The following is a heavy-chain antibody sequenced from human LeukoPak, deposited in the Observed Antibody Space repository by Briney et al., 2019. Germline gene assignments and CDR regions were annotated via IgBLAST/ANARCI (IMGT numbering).Heavy chain of an antibody. V-gene: IGHV3-11*04. Sequence: GGSLRLSCAASGFTFSDYYMSWIRQAPGKGLEWVSYISSSGSTIYYADSVRGRFTISRDNAKNSLFLQMNSLRGEDTAVYYCARGMGGNPYTSDYWGQGTLVTVSS. J-gene: IGHJ4*02. CDR3: ARGMGGNPYTSDY. CDR2: ISSSGSTI. D-gene: IGHD1-14*01. CDR1: GFTFSDYY.